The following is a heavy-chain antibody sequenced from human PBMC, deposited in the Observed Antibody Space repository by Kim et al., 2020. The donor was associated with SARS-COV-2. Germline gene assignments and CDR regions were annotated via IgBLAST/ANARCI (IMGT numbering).Heavy chain of an antibody. V-gene: IGHV4-39*01. CDR3: ARQQIAAAGTSPPGWFDP. Sequence: SETLSLTCTVSGGSISSSSYYWGWLRQPPGKGLEWIGCIYYSGSTYYNPSLKSRVTISVDTSKNQFSLKLSSVTAADTAVYYCARQQIAAAGTSPPGWFDPWGQGTLVIVSS. D-gene: IGHD6-13*01. CDR2: IYYSGST. CDR1: GGSISSSSYY. J-gene: IGHJ5*02.